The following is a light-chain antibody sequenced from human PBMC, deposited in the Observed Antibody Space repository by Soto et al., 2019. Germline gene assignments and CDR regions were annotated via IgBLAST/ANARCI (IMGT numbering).Light chain of an antibody. V-gene: IGKV1-5*03. CDR1: QSITDW. Sequence: DFQMTKSPSTLSASVGDRVTITCRASQSITDWLAWYQQKPGKAPKLLIYKASSLESGVPSRFSGGGSGTEFTLTISSLQPDDFASYYCQHYITYPYTFGQGTRLEIK. CDR2: KAS. J-gene: IGKJ5*01. CDR3: QHYITYPYT.